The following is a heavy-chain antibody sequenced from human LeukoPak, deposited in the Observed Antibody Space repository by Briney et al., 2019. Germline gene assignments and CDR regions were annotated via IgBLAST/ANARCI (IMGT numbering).Heavy chain of an antibody. Sequence: GGSLRLSCAASGFTFSSYAMSWVRQAPGKGLEWVSYISKSGSTIYYADSVKGRFTISRDNAKNSLYLQMNSLRTEDTAVYYCAREGYQYCTTTDCALYGMDVWGQGTTVTVSS. D-gene: IGHD2-8*01. CDR3: AREGYQYCTTTDCALYGMDV. J-gene: IGHJ6*02. CDR1: GFTFSSYA. V-gene: IGHV3-48*04. CDR2: ISKSGSTI.